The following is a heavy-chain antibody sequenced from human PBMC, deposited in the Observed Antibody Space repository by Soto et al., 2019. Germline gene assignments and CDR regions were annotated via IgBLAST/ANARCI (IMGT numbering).Heavy chain of an antibody. V-gene: IGHV6-1*01. D-gene: IGHD2-21*01. CDR3: ARGGAYNRGDWLDP. Sequence: SQTLSLTCAISGDSLSSNSAAWNWIRQSPSRGLEWLGRTYYRSKWYNDYALSVKSRITVTPDTSKNQFSLQLNSVTPEDTAVYYCARGGAYNRGDWLDPWGQGTQVTVSS. CDR2: TYYRSKWYN. CDR1: GDSLSSNSAA. J-gene: IGHJ5*02.